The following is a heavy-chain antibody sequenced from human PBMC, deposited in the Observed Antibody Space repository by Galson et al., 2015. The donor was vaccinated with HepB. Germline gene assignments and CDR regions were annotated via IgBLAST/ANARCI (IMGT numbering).Heavy chain of an antibody. CDR1: GFTFSSYG. CDR3: AKGRIQLWLVPFDY. Sequence: SLRLSCAASGFTFSSYGMHWVRQAPGKGLEWVAVISYDGSNKYYADSVKGRFTISRDNSKNTLYLQMNSLRAEDTAVYYCAKGRIQLWLVPFDYWGQGTLVTVSS. V-gene: IGHV3-30*18. D-gene: IGHD5-18*01. CDR2: ISYDGSNK. J-gene: IGHJ4*02.